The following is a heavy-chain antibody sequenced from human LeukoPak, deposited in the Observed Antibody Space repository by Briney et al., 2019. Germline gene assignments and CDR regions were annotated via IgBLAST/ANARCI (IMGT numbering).Heavy chain of an antibody. Sequence: PGGSLTLSCPASGCTVSRYSMTWVGQAAAKGLDWVSAIDYSAGDKYYVAPVKGRFNISRSNSMNTLYLQMTSLRADDTALYYCAKDDDGHHHGVDHWGQGTLVTVSS. J-gene: IGHJ4*02. CDR3: AKDDDGHHHGVDH. V-gene: IGHV3-23*01. CDR2: IDYSAGDK. CDR1: GCTVSRYS. D-gene: IGHD4-17*01.